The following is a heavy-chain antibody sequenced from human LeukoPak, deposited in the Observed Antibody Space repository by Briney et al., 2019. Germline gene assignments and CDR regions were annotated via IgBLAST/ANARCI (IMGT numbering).Heavy chain of an antibody. CDR1: GFTFSSYA. V-gene: IGHV3-7*01. CDR3: ARERITMVRGVMNFDY. Sequence: PGRSLRLSCAASGFTFSSYAMHWVRQAPGKGLEWVANIKQDGSEKYYVDSVKGRFTISRDNAKNSLYLQMNSLRAEDTAVYYCARERITMVRGVMNFDYWGQGTLVTVSS. D-gene: IGHD3-10*01. J-gene: IGHJ4*02. CDR2: IKQDGSEK.